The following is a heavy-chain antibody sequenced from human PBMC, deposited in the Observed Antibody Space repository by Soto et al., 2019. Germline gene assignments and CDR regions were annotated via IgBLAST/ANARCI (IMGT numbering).Heavy chain of an antibody. CDR3: AKAHVKAGEIYYGMDV. V-gene: IGHV3-30*18. CDR1: GFTFSSYG. D-gene: IGHD6-19*01. CDR2: ISYDGSNK. J-gene: IGHJ6*02. Sequence: PGGSLRLSCAASGFTFSSYGMHWVRQAPGKGLEWVAVISYDGSNKYYADSVKGRFTISRDNSKNTLYLQMNSLRAEDTAVYYCAKAHVKAGEIYYGMDVWGQGTTVTVSS.